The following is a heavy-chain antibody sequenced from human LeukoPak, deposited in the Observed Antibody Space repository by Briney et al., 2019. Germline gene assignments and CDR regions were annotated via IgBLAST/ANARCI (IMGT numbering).Heavy chain of an antibody. D-gene: IGHD2-21*02. J-gene: IGHJ6*02. V-gene: IGHV5-51*01. CDR1: GYSFTSYW. Sequence: GESLKISCKGSGYSFTSYWIGWVRQMPGKGLEWMGIIYPGDSDTRYSPSFQGQVTISADKSISTAYLQWSSLKASDTAMYYCARQTVVTATRYYYYGMDVWGQGTMVTVSS. CDR3: ARQTVVTATRYYYYGMDV. CDR2: IYPGDSDT.